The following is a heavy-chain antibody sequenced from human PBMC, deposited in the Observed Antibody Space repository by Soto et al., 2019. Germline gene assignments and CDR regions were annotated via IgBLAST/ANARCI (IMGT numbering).Heavy chain of an antibody. Sequence: QLQLQESGPGLVKPSETLSLTCTVSGGSISSSSYYWGWIRQPPGKGLEWIGSIYYSGSTYYNPSLKSRVIISVDTSKNQFSLKLSSVSAADTAVYYCAKTYYDNVWGSYRPDAFDIWGQGTMVTVSS. CDR2: IYYSGST. J-gene: IGHJ3*02. D-gene: IGHD3-16*02. CDR3: AKTYYDNVWGSYRPDAFDI. CDR1: GGSISSSSYY. V-gene: IGHV4-39*01.